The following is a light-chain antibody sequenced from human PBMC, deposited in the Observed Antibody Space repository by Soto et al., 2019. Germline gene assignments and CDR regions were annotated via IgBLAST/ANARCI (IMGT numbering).Light chain of an antibody. CDR2: DVS. J-gene: IGLJ2*01. CDR3: SSYTSSSTLGVV. CDR1: SSDVGGYNY. Sequence: QSALTQPASVSGSPGQSITISCTGTSSDVGGYNYVSWYQRHPGKAPKLMIYDVSNRPSGVSNRFSGSKSGNTASLTISGLQAEDEADYYCSSYTSSSTLGVVFGGGTKLTVL. V-gene: IGLV2-14*01.